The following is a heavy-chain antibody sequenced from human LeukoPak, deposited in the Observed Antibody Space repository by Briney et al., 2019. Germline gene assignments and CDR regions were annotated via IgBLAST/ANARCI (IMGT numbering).Heavy chain of an antibody. Sequence: SETLSLTCEVSGDSLSSGGYSWSWIRQPPGKGLEWIGYIRYSGSTYYNPSLKSRVTISVDTSKNQFSLKLSSVTAADTAVYYCARLKGGVAGNFDYWGQGTLVTVSS. CDR3: ARLKGGVAGNFDY. D-gene: IGHD6-19*01. J-gene: IGHJ4*02. CDR2: IRYSGST. CDR1: GDSLSSGGYS. V-gene: IGHV4-30-4*07.